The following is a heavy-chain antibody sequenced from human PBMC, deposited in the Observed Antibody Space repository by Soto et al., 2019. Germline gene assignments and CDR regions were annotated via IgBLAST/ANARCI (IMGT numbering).Heavy chain of an antibody. J-gene: IGHJ6*02. CDR2: ISYDGSNI. D-gene: IGHD3-3*01. CDR1: GFIFRNYG. Sequence: QVQLVESGGGVVQPGRSLRLSCAASGFIFRNYGMHWVRQAPGKGLEWVAVISYDGSNIYYADSVKGRFTISRDNSKNTLSLQMNSLRAEDTAVYYCAKDRLRFLEWFPSTMAVWGQGTTVTASS. V-gene: IGHV3-30*18. CDR3: AKDRLRFLEWFPSTMAV.